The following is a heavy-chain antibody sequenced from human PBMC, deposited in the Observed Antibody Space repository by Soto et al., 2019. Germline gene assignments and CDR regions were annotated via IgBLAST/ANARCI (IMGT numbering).Heavy chain of an antibody. CDR3: ARGTYYDILTGYSYNWFDP. CDR2: IYYSGST. J-gene: IGHJ5*02. Sequence: LETLPLTCTVSGGSVSSGSYCWSWIRKPPGKGLEWIGYIYYSGSTNYNPSLKSRVTISVDTSKNQFSLKLSSVTAADTAVYYCARGTYYDILTGYSYNWFDPWGQGTLVTVSS. CDR1: GGSVSSGSYC. D-gene: IGHD3-9*01. V-gene: IGHV4-61*01.